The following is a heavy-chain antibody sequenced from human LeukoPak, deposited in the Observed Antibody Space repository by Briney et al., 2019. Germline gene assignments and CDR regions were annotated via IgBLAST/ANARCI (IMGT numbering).Heavy chain of an antibody. CDR2: ISRGGTNI. V-gene: IGHV3-48*03. D-gene: IGHD5-24*01. CDR1: GLIFSAHD. J-gene: IGHJ3*02. Sequence: PGGSLRLSCEASGLIFSAHDLNWLRQAPGKGLEWVSHISRGGTNIQYTDSVKGRFTISRDDAKNSLNLQMNSLRVEDTAVYYCAREDGDAFDIWGQGTVVSVSS. CDR3: AREDGDAFDI.